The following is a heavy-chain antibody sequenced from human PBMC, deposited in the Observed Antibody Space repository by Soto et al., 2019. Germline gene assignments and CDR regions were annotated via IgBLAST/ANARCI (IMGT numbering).Heavy chain of an antibody. D-gene: IGHD3-3*01. CDR1: GYTFTSYG. J-gene: IGHJ4*02. V-gene: IGHV1-18*01. Sequence: QVPLVQSGAEVKKPGASVKVSCKASGYTFTSYGISWVRQAPGQGLDWMGWISAYNGNTNYAQKLQGRVTMTTDTSTSTAYMELRSLRSDDTAVYYCARGPRITIFGVVHSPDFDYWGQGTLVTVSS. CDR2: ISAYNGNT. CDR3: ARGPRITIFGVVHSPDFDY.